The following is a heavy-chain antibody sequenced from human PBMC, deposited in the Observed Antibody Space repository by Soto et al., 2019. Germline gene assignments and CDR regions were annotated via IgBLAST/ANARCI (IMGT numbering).Heavy chain of an antibody. Sequence: PSQTLSLTCAISGDSVSSKSAAWNRIRQSPSRGLEWLGRTYYRSKWSTDYAVSVKSRITINPDTSKNQFSLHLNSVTPKDTAVYYCTRALSGSYDSWGQGTLVTVSS. J-gene: IGHJ5*01. CDR1: GDSVSSKSAA. CDR2: TYYRSKWST. D-gene: IGHD1-26*01. CDR3: TRALSGSYDS. V-gene: IGHV6-1*01.